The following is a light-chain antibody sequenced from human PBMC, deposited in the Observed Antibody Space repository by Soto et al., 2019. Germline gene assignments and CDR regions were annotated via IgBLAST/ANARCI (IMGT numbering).Light chain of an antibody. V-gene: IGKV1-8*01. CDR1: QGISSY. CDR2: AAS. J-gene: IGKJ3*01. Sequence: AIRMTQSPSSFSASTGDRVTITCRASQGISSYLAWYQQKPGKAPKLLIYAASTLQSGVPSRFSGSGSGTDFTHTISWLQSEDFATYYCKQYYSYLFTFGPGTKVDIK. CDR3: KQYYSYLFT.